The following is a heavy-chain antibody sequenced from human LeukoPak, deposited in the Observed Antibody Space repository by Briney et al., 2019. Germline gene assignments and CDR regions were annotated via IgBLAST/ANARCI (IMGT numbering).Heavy chain of an antibody. Sequence: ASVKVSFKASGYTFTGYYMHWVRQAPGQGLEWMGRINPNSGGTNYAQKFQGRVTMTRDTSISTAYMELSRLRSDDTAVYYCARSLSYSSSWSSDYWGQGTLVTVSS. D-gene: IGHD6-13*01. V-gene: IGHV1-2*06. CDR3: ARSLSYSSSWSSDY. CDR1: GYTFTGYY. J-gene: IGHJ4*02. CDR2: INPNSGGT.